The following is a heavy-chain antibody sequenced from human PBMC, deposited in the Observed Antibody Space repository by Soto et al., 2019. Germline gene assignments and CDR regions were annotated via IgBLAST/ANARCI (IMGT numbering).Heavy chain of an antibody. V-gene: IGHV4-59*01. CDR2: TSNTGNT. J-gene: IGHJ5*02. D-gene: IGHD1-26*01. Sequence: ETLSLTECVSVIHITSYHVTWDWQFPWKGLAWTAYTSNTGNTNYSPSLKSRVTISLDTSKNQLSLKLTSMTAADTAVYYCARDMHAGFTHYLDPWGKGTLVPVSS. CDR1: VIHITSYH. CDR3: ARDMHAGFTHYLDP.